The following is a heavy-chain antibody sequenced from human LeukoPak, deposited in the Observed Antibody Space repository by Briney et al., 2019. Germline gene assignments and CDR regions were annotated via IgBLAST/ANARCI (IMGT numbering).Heavy chain of an antibody. CDR2: IRSKAYGGTT. Sequence: GRSLRLSCTASGFTFGDYAMGWVRQAPGEGLEWVGFIRSKAYGGTTEYAASVKGRFTISRDDSKSIAYLQMNSLKTEDTAVYYCTRDLQPVVPAADYYFDYWGQGTLVTVSS. J-gene: IGHJ4*02. CDR1: GFTFGDYA. CDR3: TRDLQPVVPAADYYFDY. D-gene: IGHD2-2*01. V-gene: IGHV3-49*04.